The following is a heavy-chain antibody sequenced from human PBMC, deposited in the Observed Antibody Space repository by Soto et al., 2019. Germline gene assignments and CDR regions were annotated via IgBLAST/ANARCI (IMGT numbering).Heavy chain of an antibody. CDR2: ISGSGGST. D-gene: IGHD3-22*01. CDR1: GFTFSSYA. J-gene: IGHJ4*02. V-gene: IGHV3-23*01. Sequence: LRLSCAASGFTFSSYAMSWVRQAPGKGLEWVSAISGSGGSTYYADSVKGRFTISRDNSKNTLYLQMNSLRAEDTAVYYCAKAPVGYYDSSGYHFRYWGQGTLVTVSS. CDR3: AKAPVGYYDSSGYHFRY.